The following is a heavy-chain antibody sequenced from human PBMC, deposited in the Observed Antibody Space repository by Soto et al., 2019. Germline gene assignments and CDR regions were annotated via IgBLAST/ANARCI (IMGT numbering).Heavy chain of an antibody. D-gene: IGHD3-22*01. Sequence: QVHLQESGPGLVKPSQTLSLTCSVSGASVSSGDSYWSWIRQTPGKALEWIGYMSFNGYSNYSPSLKSRVTMSVDTSKTQFSLRLSSVTAADTAVYYCVRGGNSYHYDTSGPGTFDKWGQGTLVTVSS. J-gene: IGHJ4*02. CDR2: MSFNGYS. V-gene: IGHV4-30-4*01. CDR1: GASVSSGDSY. CDR3: VRGGNSYHYDTSGPGTFDK.